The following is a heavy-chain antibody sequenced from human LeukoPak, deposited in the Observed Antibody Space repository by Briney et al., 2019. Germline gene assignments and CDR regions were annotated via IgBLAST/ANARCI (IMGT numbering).Heavy chain of an antibody. V-gene: IGHV3-30-3*01. CDR2: ISYDGSNK. J-gene: IGHJ4*02. Sequence: GGSLRLSCAASGFTFSSYAMHWVRQAPGKGLEWVAVISYDGSNKYYADSVKGRFTISRDNSKNTLYLQMNSLRAEDTAVYYCATEDDFDYWGQGTLVTVFS. CDR1: GFTFSSYA. D-gene: IGHD2-15*01. CDR3: ATEDDFDY.